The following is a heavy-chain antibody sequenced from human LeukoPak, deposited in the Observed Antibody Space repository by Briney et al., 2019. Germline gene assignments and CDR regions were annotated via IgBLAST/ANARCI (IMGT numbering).Heavy chain of an antibody. CDR3: ARRHGRCSDGSCYYPDY. Sequence: ASVKVSCKASGYTFTSYDINWVREATGQGLEWMGWMNPNSGNTGYAQKFQGRVTMTRNSSITTAYMELSSLRSEDTAVYYCARRHGRCSDGSCYYPDYWGQGTLVTVSS. CDR1: GYTFTSYD. CDR2: MNPNSGNT. D-gene: IGHD2-15*01. V-gene: IGHV1-8*01. J-gene: IGHJ4*02.